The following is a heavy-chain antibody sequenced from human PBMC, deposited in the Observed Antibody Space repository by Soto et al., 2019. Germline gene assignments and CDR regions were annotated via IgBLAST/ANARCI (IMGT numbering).Heavy chain of an antibody. V-gene: IGHV3-33*01. CDR1: GFSFSRSG. CDR3: ARDGASVTTYFDY. D-gene: IGHD4-17*01. J-gene: IGHJ4*02. CDR2: IWYDGSNK. Sequence: QVQLVESGGGVVQPGRSLRLSCEASGFSFSRSGMHWVRQAPGKGLEWVAVIWYDGSNKYCADSVKGRFTISSDNSKNTLYLPMNSLRAEDTAVYYCARDGASVTTYFDYWGQGTLVTVSS.